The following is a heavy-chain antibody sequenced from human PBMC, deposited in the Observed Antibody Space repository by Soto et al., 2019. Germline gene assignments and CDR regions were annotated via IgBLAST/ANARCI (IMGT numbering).Heavy chain of an antibody. V-gene: IGHV3-66*01. J-gene: IGHJ4*02. Sequence: EVQLVESGGGLVQPGGSLRLSCAASGFTVSTKYMSWVRQAPGKGLEWVSVIYSGGSTFYADSVRGRFTISRDNSKNTVNLQMTSLRGEDTAVYYCERDPCAADYWGQGTLVTVSS. CDR2: IYSGGST. CDR3: ERDPCAADY. CDR1: GFTVSTKY.